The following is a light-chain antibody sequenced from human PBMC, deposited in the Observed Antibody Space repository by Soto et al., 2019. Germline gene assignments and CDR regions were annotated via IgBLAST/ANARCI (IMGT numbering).Light chain of an antibody. J-gene: IGLJ2*01. Sequence: QSVLTQPASVSGSPGQSITISCTGTSSDVGGYAYVSWYQQYPGKAPKLVISEVRNRPSGVSLRFSGSKSGNTASLTISGLQAEDEADYYCSSYSSSTTPVFGGGTKLTVL. CDR2: EVR. V-gene: IGLV2-14*01. CDR1: SSDVGGYAY. CDR3: SSYSSSTTPV.